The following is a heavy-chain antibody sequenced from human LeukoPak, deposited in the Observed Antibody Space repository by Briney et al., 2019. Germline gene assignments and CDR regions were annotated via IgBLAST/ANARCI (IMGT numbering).Heavy chain of an antibody. J-gene: IGHJ4*02. CDR1: GYTFGSYW. V-gene: IGHV3-74*01. D-gene: IGHD6-13*01. CDR2: INNDGSST. CDR3: AKEGSSSWNYFFDY. Sequence: GGSLRLSCAASGYTFGSYWMYWVRQAPGKGLVWVSRINNDGSSTIYADSVKGRFTISRDNAKNTLYLQMNSLRAEDTAVYYCAKEGSSSWNYFFDYWGQGTLVTVSS.